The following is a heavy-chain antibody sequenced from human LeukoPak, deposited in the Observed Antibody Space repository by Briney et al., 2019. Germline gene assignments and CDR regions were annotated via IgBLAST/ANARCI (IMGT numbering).Heavy chain of an antibody. CDR2: ISSSSSYI. J-gene: IGHJ3*02. CDR1: GFTFSSYS. CDR3: GVYGDRDAFDI. Sequence: GGSLRLSCAASGFTFSSYSMNWVRQAPGKGLEWVSSISSSSSYIYYADSVKGRFTISRDNAKSSLYLQVNSLRAEDTAVYYCGVYGDRDAFDIWGQGTMVTVSS. D-gene: IGHD4-17*01. V-gene: IGHV3-21*01.